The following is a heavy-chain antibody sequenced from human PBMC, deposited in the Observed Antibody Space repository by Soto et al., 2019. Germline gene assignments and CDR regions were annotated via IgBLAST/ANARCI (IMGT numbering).Heavy chain of an antibody. CDR1: GFTFSSYA. CDR3: ARGDYYDSSLLLDY. Sequence: GGSLRLSCAASGFTFSSYAMHWVRQAPGKGLEWVAVISYDGSNKYYADSVKGRFTISRDNSKNTLYLQMNSLRAEDTAVYYCARGDYYDSSLLLDYWGQGTLVTVSS. J-gene: IGHJ4*02. CDR2: ISYDGSNK. V-gene: IGHV3-30-3*01. D-gene: IGHD3-22*01.